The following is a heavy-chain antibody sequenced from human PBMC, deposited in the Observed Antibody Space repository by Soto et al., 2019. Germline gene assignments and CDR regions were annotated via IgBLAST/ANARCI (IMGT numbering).Heavy chain of an antibody. CDR1: GGSISVYY. Sequence: SETLSLTCTISGGSISVYYWSCIRQPPGKGLEWIGYVYHTGRTSYNPSLKSRVSISMDTSKNQFSLNLDSVTAADTAVYFCARDFAYFESWGQGTMVTVSS. D-gene: IGHD3-3*01. J-gene: IGHJ4*02. V-gene: IGHV4-59*01. CDR3: ARDFAYFES. CDR2: VYHTGRT.